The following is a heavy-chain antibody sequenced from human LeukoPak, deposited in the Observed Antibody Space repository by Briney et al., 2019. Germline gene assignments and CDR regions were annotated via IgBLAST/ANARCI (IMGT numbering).Heavy chain of an antibody. J-gene: IGHJ6*03. Sequence: ASVKVSCKASTYPVSDYFIHWVRQAPGQGLEWMGWINPNSGGTNYAQKFQGRVTMTRDTSISTAYMELSRLRSDDTAVYYCARELDYYDSSGLRIYYYYYMGVWGKGTTVTISS. CDR2: INPNSGGT. CDR1: TYPVSDYF. D-gene: IGHD3-22*01. CDR3: ARELDYYDSSGLRIYYYYYMGV. V-gene: IGHV1-2*02.